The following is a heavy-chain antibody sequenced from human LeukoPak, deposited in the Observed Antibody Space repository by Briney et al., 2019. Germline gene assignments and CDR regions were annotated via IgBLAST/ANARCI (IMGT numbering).Heavy chain of an antibody. CDR3: ARDVSALTTLGQRDY. J-gene: IGHJ4*02. V-gene: IGHV3-21*01. D-gene: IGHD4-11*01. CDR1: GFTFSSYS. CDR2: ISSSSSYI. Sequence: PGGSLRLSCAASGFTFSSYSMNWVRQAPGKGLEWVSSISSSSSYIYYADSVKGRFTISRDNAKNSLYLQMNSLRAEDTAVYYCARDVSALTTLGQRDYWGQGTLVTVSS.